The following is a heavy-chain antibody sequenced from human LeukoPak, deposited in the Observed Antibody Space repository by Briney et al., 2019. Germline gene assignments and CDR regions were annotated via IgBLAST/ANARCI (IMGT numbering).Heavy chain of an antibody. CDR3: ARLSDWNFAY. V-gene: IGHV3-49*03. CDR2: IRSKTYGATT. D-gene: IGHD2-21*02. Sequence: GGSLRLSCTASGFTFGDYAMSWYRQAPGKGLEWMGFIRSKTYGATTEYAASVKGRFTISRDDSKTIAYLQVNSLKTEDTAVYYCARLSDWNFAYWGQGTLVTVSS. J-gene: IGHJ4*02. CDR1: GFTFGDYA.